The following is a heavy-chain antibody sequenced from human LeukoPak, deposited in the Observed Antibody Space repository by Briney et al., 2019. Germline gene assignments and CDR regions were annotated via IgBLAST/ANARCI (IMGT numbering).Heavy chain of an antibody. J-gene: IGHJ6*03. D-gene: IGHD2-15*01. Sequence: YYSGSTNYNPSLKSRVTISVDTSKNQFSLKLSSVTAADTAVYYRARGGSPWDYYYYMDVWGKGTTVTVSS. CDR2: YYSGST. V-gene: IGHV4-59*09. CDR3: ARGGSPWDYYYYMDV.